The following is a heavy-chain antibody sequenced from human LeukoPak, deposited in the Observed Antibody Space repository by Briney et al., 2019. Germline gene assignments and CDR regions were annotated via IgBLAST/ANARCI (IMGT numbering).Heavy chain of an antibody. D-gene: IGHD3-3*01. J-gene: IGHJ6*02. CDR1: GLSFSDAW. CDR2: ISYDGSNK. V-gene: IGHV3-30*05. Sequence: PGGSLRLSCEVSGLSFSDAWMNWVRQAPGKGLEWVAVISYDGSNKYYADSVKGRFTISRDNSKNTLYLQMNSLRAEGTAVYYCARGPPSSDFWSGYYYYYYYYGMDVWGQGTTVTVSS. CDR3: ARGPPSSDFWSGYYYYYYYYGMDV.